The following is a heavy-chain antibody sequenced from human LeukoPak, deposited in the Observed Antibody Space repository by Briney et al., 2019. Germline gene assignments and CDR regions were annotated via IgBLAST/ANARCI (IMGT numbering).Heavy chain of an antibody. Sequence: PGGSLRLSCAVSGFPFSIYEMNWVRQAPGKGLEWVSNIGSSGTTIYCADSVKGRFSISRDNAKSSLYLQMNSLRVEDTAVYYCALLAVASDFDYWGQGALDTVSS. J-gene: IGHJ4*02. CDR2: IGSSGTTI. D-gene: IGHD6-19*01. CDR1: GFPFSIYE. CDR3: ALLAVASDFDY. V-gene: IGHV3-48*03.